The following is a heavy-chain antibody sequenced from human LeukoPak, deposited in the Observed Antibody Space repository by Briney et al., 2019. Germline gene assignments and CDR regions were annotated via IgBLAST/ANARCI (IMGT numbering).Heavy chain of an antibody. D-gene: IGHD3-22*01. CDR1: GGSFSGYY. CDR3: ASGYYDGSGYYEAFHI. J-gene: IGHJ3*02. CDR2: INHSGST. V-gene: IGHV4-34*10. Sequence: SETLSLTCAVYGGSFSGYYWSWIRQTPGKGLEWIGEINHSGSTNYNPSLKSRLTMSVDTSKNQFSLKLNSVTAADTAVYYCASGYYDGSGYYEAFHIWPQGTMVTVSS.